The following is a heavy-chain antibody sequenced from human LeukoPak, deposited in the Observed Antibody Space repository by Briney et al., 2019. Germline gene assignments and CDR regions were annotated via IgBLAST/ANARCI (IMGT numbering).Heavy chain of an antibody. CDR1: GGTFGSFA. J-gene: IGHJ4*02. D-gene: IGHD2-8*02. CDR2: IIPIFGTA. V-gene: IGHV1-69*13. CDR3: ARDATGGSCDY. Sequence: SVKVSCKASGGTFGSFAISWVRQAPGQGLEWMGGIIPIFGTANYAQKFQGRVTITADESTSTAYMELSSLRSEDTAVYYCARDATGGSCDYWGQGTLVTVSS.